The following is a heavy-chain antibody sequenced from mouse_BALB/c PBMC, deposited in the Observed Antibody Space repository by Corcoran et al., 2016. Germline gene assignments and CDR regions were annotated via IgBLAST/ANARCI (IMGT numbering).Heavy chain of an antibody. J-gene: IGHJ1*01. CDR3: ARDGDWYFDV. V-gene: IGHV1-26*01. CDR2: INPNNGGT. Sequence: EVQLQQSGPELVKPGASVKMSCKASGYTFTDYYMKWVKQRHGKSLEWIGDINPNNGGTSYNQKFKGKATLTVDKSSSTAYMQLNSLTSEDSAVYYCARDGDWYFDVWGAGTTVTVSS. CDR1: GYTFTDYY.